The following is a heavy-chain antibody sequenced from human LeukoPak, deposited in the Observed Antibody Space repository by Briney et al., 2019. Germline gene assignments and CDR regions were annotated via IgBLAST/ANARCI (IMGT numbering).Heavy chain of an antibody. CDR1: GGSISSYY. CDR2: IYYSWST. CDR3: ARTRYCSSTSCYLSPIDY. D-gene: IGHD2-2*01. V-gene: IGHV4-59*12. J-gene: IGHJ4*02. Sequence: PSETLSLTCTVSGGSISSYYWSWIRQPAGKGLEWIGYIYYSWSTNYNPSLKTRVTISVDTSKNQFSLKLSSVTAADTAVYYCARTRYCSSTSCYLSPIDYWGQGTLVTVSS.